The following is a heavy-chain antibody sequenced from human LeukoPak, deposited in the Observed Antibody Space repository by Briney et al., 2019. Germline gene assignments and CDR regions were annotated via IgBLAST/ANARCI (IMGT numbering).Heavy chain of an antibody. J-gene: IGHJ5*02. Sequence: SETLSLTCTVSGGSISSYYWNWIRQPPGKGLEWIGYIYYSGSTNYNPSLKSRVTISVDTSKNQFSLKLSSVTAADTAVYYCARLSPPPTPRYWFDPWGQGTLVTVSS. CDR2: IYYSGST. CDR1: GGSISSYY. CDR3: ARLSPPPTPRYWFDP. V-gene: IGHV4-59*08.